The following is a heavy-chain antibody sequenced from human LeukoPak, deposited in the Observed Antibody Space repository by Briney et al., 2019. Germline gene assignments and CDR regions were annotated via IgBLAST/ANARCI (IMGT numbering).Heavy chain of an antibody. CDR3: ATLTMVRGVIHNWFDP. CDR1: GYTLTELS. J-gene: IGHJ5*02. D-gene: IGHD3-10*01. Sequence: ASVKVSCKVSGYTLTELSMHWVRQAPGKGLEWMGGFDPEDGETIYAQKFQGRVTMTEDTSTDTAYMELSSLRSEDTAVYYCATLTMVRGVIHNWFDPYGQGTLVTVSS. CDR2: FDPEDGET. V-gene: IGHV1-24*01.